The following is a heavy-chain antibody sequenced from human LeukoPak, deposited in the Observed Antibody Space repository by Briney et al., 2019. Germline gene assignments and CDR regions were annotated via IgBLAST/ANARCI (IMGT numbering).Heavy chain of an antibody. CDR2: INHSGST. Sequence: SETLSLTCTVSGGSTSSYYWSWIRQPPGKGLEWIGEINHSGSTNYNPSLKSRVTISVDTSKNQFSLKLSSVTAADTAVYYCARGIVAAAGTGRNGPFDYWGQGTLVTVSS. CDR1: GGSTSSYY. J-gene: IGHJ4*02. D-gene: IGHD6-13*01. CDR3: ARGIVAAAGTGRNGPFDY. V-gene: IGHV4-34*01.